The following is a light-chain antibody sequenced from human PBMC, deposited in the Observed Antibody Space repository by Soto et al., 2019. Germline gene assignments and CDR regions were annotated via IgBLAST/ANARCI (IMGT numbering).Light chain of an antibody. CDR3: QQQGT. J-gene: IGKJ1*01. CDR1: QSISSW. Sequence: DIQMTQSPSTLSASVGDRVTITCRASQSISSWLAWYQQKPGKAPKLLIYDASSLESGVPSRFSGSGSGTEFTLTISSLQPDDSATYYCQQQGTFGQGTKVEIK. CDR2: DAS. V-gene: IGKV1-5*01.